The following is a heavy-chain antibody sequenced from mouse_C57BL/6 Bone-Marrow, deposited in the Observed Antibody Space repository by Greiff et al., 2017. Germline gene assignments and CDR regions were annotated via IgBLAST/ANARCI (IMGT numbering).Heavy chain of an antibody. J-gene: IGHJ3*01. CDR1: GYTFTSYG. CDR3: ANFYYYGSSYWFAY. D-gene: IGHD1-1*01. Sequence: QVQLQQSGAELARPGASVKLSCKASGYTFTSYGISWVQQRTGQGLEWIGEIYPRRGNTYYNEKFKGKATLTADKSSSPAYMELRSLTSEDSAVYFCANFYYYGSSYWFAYWGQGTLVTVSA. CDR2: IYPRRGNT. V-gene: IGHV1-81*01.